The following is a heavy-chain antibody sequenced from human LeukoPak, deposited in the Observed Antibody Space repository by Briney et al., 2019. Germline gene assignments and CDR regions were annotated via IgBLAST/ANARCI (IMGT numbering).Heavy chain of an antibody. Sequence: GASVKVSCKASGYTFTSYAMHWVRQAPGQRLECMGWINTGNGNTKYSQKFQGRVTITRDTSASTAYMELSSLRSEDTAVYYCAIYRGIQLWSYFDYWGQGTLVTVSS. CDR1: GYTFTSYA. CDR3: AIYRGIQLWSYFDY. D-gene: IGHD5-18*01. V-gene: IGHV1-3*04. CDR2: INTGNGNT. J-gene: IGHJ4*02.